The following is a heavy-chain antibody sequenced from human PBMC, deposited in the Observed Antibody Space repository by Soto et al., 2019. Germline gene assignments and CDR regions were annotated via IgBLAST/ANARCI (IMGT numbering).Heavy chain of an antibody. CDR2: ISGSGGST. CDR3: AKNGGVFGVVISWFDP. D-gene: IGHD3-3*01. CDR1: GFTFSSYA. V-gene: IGHV3-23*01. Sequence: EVQLLESGGGLVQPGGSLRLSCAASGFTFSSYAMSWVRQAPGKGLEWVSAISGSGGSTYYADSVKGRFTISRDNSKNTLYLQMNSLRAEDTAVYYCAKNGGVFGVVISWFDPWGQGTLVTVSS. J-gene: IGHJ5*02.